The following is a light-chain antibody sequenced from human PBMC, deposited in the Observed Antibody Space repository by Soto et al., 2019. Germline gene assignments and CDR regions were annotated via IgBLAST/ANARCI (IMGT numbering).Light chain of an antibody. CDR2: GAS. CDR3: QQDNNGPLT. Sequence: EIVMTQSPATLSVSPGERATLSCRASQSVSSNLAWYQHNPGQAPRLLIYGASTRATGIPARFSGSGSGTECTLTLSSLQSEDFAVYYCQQDNNGPLTFGGGTKVEIK. J-gene: IGKJ4*01. V-gene: IGKV3D-15*01. CDR1: QSVSSN.